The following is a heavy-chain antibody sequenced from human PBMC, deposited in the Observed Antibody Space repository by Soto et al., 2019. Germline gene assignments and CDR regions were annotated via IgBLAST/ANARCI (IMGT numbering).Heavy chain of an antibody. V-gene: IGHV4-31*02. J-gene: IGHJ5*02. D-gene: IGHD4-17*01. CDR2: IYYSGST. CDR3: ARAVLDMTTVTTGWFDP. Sequence: SETQSLPWTVSGGSISSGGYFWSWNRQNPGKGLGWIGDIYYSGSTYYNPSLKSRVTISVDTSKNQFSLKLSSVTAADTAVYYCARAVLDMTTVTTGWFDPRGQGTLVTVSS. CDR1: GGSISSGGYF.